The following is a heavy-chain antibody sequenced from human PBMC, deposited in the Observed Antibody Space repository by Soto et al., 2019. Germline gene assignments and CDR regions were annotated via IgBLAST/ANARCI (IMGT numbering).Heavy chain of an antibody. CDR1: GGSISSSSYY. J-gene: IGHJ6*02. Sequence: PSETLSLTCTVSGGSISSSSYYWGWIRQPPGKGLEWIGSIYYSGSTYYNPSLKSRVTISVDTSKNQFSLKLSSVTAADTAVYYCAREGFRAVMSYYGMDVWGQGTTVTVSS. V-gene: IGHV4-39*01. D-gene: IGHD3-16*01. CDR3: AREGFRAVMSYYGMDV. CDR2: IYYSGST.